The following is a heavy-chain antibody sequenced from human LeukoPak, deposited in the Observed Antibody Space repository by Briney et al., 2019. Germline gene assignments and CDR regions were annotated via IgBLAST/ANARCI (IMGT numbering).Heavy chain of an antibody. CDR1: GFTFSSYS. Sequence: GGSLRLSCAASGFTFSSYSLNWFRQAPGKGLEWVSYISSTSNTIYYADSVKGRFTISRDNAKNSLYLQMNSLRAEDTAVYYCARVFSDAYDSSDYWGQGTLVTVSS. D-gene: IGHD3-22*01. J-gene: IGHJ4*02. V-gene: IGHV3-48*01. CDR3: ARVFSDAYDSSDY. CDR2: ISSTSNTI.